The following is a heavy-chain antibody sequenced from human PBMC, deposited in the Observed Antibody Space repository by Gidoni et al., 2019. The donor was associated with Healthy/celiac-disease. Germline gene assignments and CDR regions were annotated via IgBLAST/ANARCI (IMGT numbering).Heavy chain of an antibody. Sequence: QVQLVESGGGVVQPGRSLRLSCAASGFTFSSYGMHWVRQAPGKGLEWVAVISYDGSNKYYADSVKCRFTISRDNSKNTLYLQMNSLRAEDTAVYYCAKAPHYGDYGRVRGGWFDPWGQGTLVTVSS. CDR2: ISYDGSNK. CDR3: AKAPHYGDYGRVRGGWFDP. J-gene: IGHJ5*02. V-gene: IGHV3-30*18. CDR1: GFTFSSYG. D-gene: IGHD4-17*01.